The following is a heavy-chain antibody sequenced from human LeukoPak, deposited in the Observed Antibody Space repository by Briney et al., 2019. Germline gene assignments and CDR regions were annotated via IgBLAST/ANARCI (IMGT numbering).Heavy chain of an antibody. CDR3: ARESYYGSGTYFNFDY. J-gene: IGHJ4*02. CDR1: GFTFSDYY. D-gene: IGHD3-10*01. Sequence: GGSLRLSCAASGFTFSDYYMSWIRQAPGKGLEWVSYISNSGGATNYGDSVRGRFTISRDNSKNSLYLEMNSLRAEDTAIYYCARESYYGSGTYFNFDYWGQGILATVSS. V-gene: IGHV3-11*01. CDR2: ISNSGGAT.